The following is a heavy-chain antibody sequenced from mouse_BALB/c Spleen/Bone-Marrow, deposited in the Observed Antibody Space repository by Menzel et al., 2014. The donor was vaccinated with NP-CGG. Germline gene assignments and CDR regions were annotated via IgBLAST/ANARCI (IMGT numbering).Heavy chain of an antibody. Sequence: EVKLVESGAELVKPGASVKLSCSASGFNIXDTYMHWVKQRPEQGLEWIGRIDPANGNTKYDPKFQDKATITADTSSNTVDLQLSSLTFEDTAVYYCARQEFAIYWYFDVWGAGTTVTVSS. CDR2: IDPANGNT. J-gene: IGHJ1*01. CDR1: GFNIXDTY. CDR3: ARQEFAIYWYFDV. V-gene: IGHV14-3*02. D-gene: IGHD1-3*01.